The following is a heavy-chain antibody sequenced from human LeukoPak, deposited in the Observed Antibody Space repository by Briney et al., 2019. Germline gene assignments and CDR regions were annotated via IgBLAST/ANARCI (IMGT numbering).Heavy chain of an antibody. V-gene: IGHV1-2*02. CDR1: GYTFTGYY. CDR2: INPNSGGT. CDR3: ARDRELPYLSSMDV. J-gene: IGHJ6*03. D-gene: IGHD1-26*01. Sequence: PPASVKVSCKASGYTFTGYYMHWVRQAPGQGLEWMGWINPNSGGTNYAQKFQGRVTMTRDTSISTAYMELSSLRSEDTAVYYCARDRELPYLSSMDVWGKGTTVTVSS.